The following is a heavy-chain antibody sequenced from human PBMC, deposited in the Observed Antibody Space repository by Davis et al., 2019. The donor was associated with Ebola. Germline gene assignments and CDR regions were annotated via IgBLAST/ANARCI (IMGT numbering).Heavy chain of an antibody. Sequence: GSLRLSCTVPGGSTNNYFWSWIWQPPGKGLEWIGNIHYLGNTNYNPPLKSRVTMSVDTSKNQFSLKLSSVTAADTAVYYCARGNYGDYSVLYYYNMDVWGQGTTVTVSS. D-gene: IGHD4-17*01. J-gene: IGHJ6*02. CDR2: IHYLGNT. CDR1: GGSTNNYF. CDR3: ARGNYGDYSVLYYYNMDV. V-gene: IGHV4-59*01.